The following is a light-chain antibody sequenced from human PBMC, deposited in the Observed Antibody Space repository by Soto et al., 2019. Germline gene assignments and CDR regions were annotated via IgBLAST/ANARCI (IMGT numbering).Light chain of an antibody. CDR2: EVS. V-gene: IGLV2-11*01. J-gene: IGLJ3*02. CDR1: TSDVGVYNY. CDR3: CSYAGSYTWV. Sequence: QSALTQPASVSGSPGQSITISCTATTSDVGVYNYVAWYQQYPGKAPKLIIYEVSKRPSGVPDRFSGSKSGNTASLTISGLQPEDEADYYCCSYAGSYTWVFGGGTKLTVL.